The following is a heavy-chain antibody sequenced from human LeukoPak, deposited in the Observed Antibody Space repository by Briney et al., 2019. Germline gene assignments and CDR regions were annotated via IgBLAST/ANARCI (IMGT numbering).Heavy chain of an antibody. D-gene: IGHD6-13*01. J-gene: IGHJ5*02. CDR2: IYPSDSDT. Sequence: GEWPKISCKGSGYSFTSYWIGWVRHMPGKGLEWMGIIYPSDSDTRYSPSFQGQVIISADKSISTAYLQWGSLRASDTAMYYCARGGSSPGNWFDPWGQGTLVHVSS. CDR1: GYSFTSYW. V-gene: IGHV5-51*01. CDR3: ARGGSSPGNWFDP.